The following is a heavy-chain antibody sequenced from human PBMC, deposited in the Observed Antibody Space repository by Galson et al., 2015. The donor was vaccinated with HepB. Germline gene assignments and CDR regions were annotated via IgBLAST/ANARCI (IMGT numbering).Heavy chain of an antibody. Sequence: SVTVSCKASGSTFTGYYMHWVRQAPGQGLEWLGRINPNSGGTNYAQKFQGRVTMTRDTSVSTAYMELSRLGSDDTAVYYCASGLGYCSGTVCYANAFDIWGPGTMVTVSS. V-gene: IGHV1-2*06. D-gene: IGHD2-2*01. CDR2: INPNSGGT. CDR3: ASGLGYCSGTVCYANAFDI. CDR1: GSTFTGYY. J-gene: IGHJ3*02.